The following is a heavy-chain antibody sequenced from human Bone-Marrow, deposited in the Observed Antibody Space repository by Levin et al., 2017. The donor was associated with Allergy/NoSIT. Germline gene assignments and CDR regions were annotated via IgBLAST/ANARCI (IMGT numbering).Heavy chain of an antibody. CDR3: ARAASDRKYYEFWIGFYPHYDALDV. D-gene: IGHD3-3*01. CDR1: GYTFTSYD. V-gene: IGHV1-8*01. J-gene: IGHJ6*02. CDR2: MNPNSGNT. Sequence: GESLKISCKASGYTFTSYDINWVRQATGQGLEWMGWMNPNSGNTGSAQKFQGRVTMTRNTSISTAYMEVSSLRSEDTAVYYCARAASDRKYYEFWIGFYPHYDALDVWGQGTTVTVS.